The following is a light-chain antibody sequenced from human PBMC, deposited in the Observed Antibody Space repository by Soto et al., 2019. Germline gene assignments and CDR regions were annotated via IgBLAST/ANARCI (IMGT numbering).Light chain of an antibody. CDR2: GAS. J-gene: IGKJ5*01. CDR3: QQYGRSPRT. CDR1: QSVT. Sequence: EIVLTQSPGTLSLSPGERATLSCRASQSVTLRWYQQKPGQAPRLLIFGASHRATGLPDRFSGSGSGTDFTLTIRSLETEDCAVYYCQQYGRSPRTFGQGTRVEIK. V-gene: IGKV3-20*01.